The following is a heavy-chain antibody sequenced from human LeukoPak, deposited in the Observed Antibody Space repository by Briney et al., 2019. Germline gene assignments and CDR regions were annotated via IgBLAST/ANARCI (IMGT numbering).Heavy chain of an antibody. J-gene: IGHJ4*02. CDR3: ARGINMMIVAPGY. V-gene: IGHV3-53*01. CDR1: GFTVSRNY. D-gene: IGHD3-22*01. Sequence: PGGSLRLSCAASGFTVSRNYMTWVRQAPGKGLEWVSVVYSNNSTYYADSVKGRFTISRDSSNNTLYLQMYSLRVEDTAIYYCARGINMMIVAPGYWGQGTLVTVSS. CDR2: VYSNNST.